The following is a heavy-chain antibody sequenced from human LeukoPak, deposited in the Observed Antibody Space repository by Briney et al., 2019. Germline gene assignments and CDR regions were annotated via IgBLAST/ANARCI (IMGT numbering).Heavy chain of an antibody. Sequence: GGSLRLSCAASGFTFSNAWMSWVRQAPGKGLEWVGRIKSKTDGGTTDYAAPVKGRFTISRDDSKNTLYLQMNSLKTEDTAVYYCTLDRYYYDSSGYSPHYYYYYMDVWGKGTTVTVSS. J-gene: IGHJ6*03. CDR2: IKSKTDGGTT. D-gene: IGHD3-22*01. V-gene: IGHV3-15*01. CDR1: GFTFSNAW. CDR3: TLDRYYYDSSGYSPHYYYYYMDV.